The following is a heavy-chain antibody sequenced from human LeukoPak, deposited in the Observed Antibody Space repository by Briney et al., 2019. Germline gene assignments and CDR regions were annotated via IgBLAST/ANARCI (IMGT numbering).Heavy chain of an antibody. CDR2: IKQDGSKK. CDR1: GFPFSSYW. J-gene: IGHJ5*02. V-gene: IGHV3-7*01. D-gene: IGHD3-10*01. Sequence: GGSLRLSCVASGFPFSSYWMTWVRQAPGKGLEWVANIKQDGSKKSYVDSVKGRFTISRDTASNTMHLEMNNLRIEDTAVYYCMRDYMGWFDPWGQGSLVTVSS. CDR3: MRDYMGWFDP.